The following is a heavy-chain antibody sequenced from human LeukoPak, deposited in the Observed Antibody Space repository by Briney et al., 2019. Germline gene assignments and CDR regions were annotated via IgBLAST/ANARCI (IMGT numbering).Heavy chain of an antibody. V-gene: IGHV1-2*04. CDR2: INPNSGGT. J-gene: IGHJ3*02. CDR1: GYTFTGYY. CDR3: ARARVPNYYDSSGYADAFDI. D-gene: IGHD3-22*01. Sequence: ASVKVSCKASGYTFTGYYMHWVRQAPGQGLEWMGWINPNSGGTNYAQKFQGWVTMTRDTSISTAYMELSRLRSDDTAVYYCARARVPNYYDSSGYADAFDIWGQGTMVTVSS.